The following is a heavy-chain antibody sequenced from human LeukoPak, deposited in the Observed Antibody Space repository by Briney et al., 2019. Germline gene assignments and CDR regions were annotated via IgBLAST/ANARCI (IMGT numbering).Heavy chain of an antibody. D-gene: IGHD2-15*01. V-gene: IGHV3-48*04. Sequence: PGGSLRLSCAASGFTFSTSPMNWVRQAPGKGPEWVSYISSSSGTIYYADSVKGRFTISRDNAENSLYLQMNSLRAEDTAVYYCARGPGSGLYFDYWGQGTLVTVSS. CDR1: GFTFSTSP. J-gene: IGHJ4*02. CDR3: ARGPGSGLYFDY. CDR2: ISSSSGTI.